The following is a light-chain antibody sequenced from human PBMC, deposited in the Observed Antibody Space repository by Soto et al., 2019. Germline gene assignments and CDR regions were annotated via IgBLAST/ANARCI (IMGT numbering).Light chain of an antibody. CDR2: EVS. Sequence: QSALTQPPSVSAAPGQKVTVSCSGSSSNIGNNHVSWYQHHPGKAPKFLIYEVSRRPFGVPDRFSGSKSGNTASLTVSGLQAEDEADYYCSSHAGSNNLVFGGGTKLTVL. CDR1: SSNIGNNH. V-gene: IGLV2-8*01. CDR3: SSHAGSNNLV. J-gene: IGLJ3*02.